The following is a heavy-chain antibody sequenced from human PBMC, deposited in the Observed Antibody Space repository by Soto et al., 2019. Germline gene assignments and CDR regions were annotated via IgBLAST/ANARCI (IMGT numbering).Heavy chain of an antibody. Sequence: QVQLVDSGGGVVQPGGSLRLSCAASGFTFSSYGIHWVRQTPGKGLEWVAVISSDGSKQYYTDFVKGRFTISRDNSKNTLYLQMNSLRAEDTAIYYCAKDGVGGAGQLWLVRFPDYCGQGTQVTVSS. CDR3: AKDGVGGAGQLWLVRFPDY. V-gene: IGHV3-30*18. CDR1: GFTFSSYG. D-gene: IGHD6-19*01. J-gene: IGHJ4*02. CDR2: ISSDGSKQ.